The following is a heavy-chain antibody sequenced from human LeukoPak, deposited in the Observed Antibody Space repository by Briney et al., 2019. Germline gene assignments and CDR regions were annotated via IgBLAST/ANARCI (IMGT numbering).Heavy chain of an antibody. V-gene: IGHV4-34*01. Sequence: SETLSLTCAVYGGSFSGYYWSWIRQPPGKGLEWIGEINHSGSTNYNPSLKSRVTISVDTSKNQFSLKLSSVTAADTAVYYCAGSPLYSSLSTPFDYWGQGTLVTVSS. CDR3: AGSPLYSSLSTPFDY. D-gene: IGHD6-6*01. J-gene: IGHJ4*02. CDR1: GGSFSGYY. CDR2: INHSGST.